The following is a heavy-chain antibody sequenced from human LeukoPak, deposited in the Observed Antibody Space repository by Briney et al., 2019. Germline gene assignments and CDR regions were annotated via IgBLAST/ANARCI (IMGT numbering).Heavy chain of an antibody. D-gene: IGHD6-13*01. CDR2: IRSKAYGGTT. J-gene: IGHJ4*02. V-gene: IGHV3-49*03. Sequence: GSLRLSCTASGLTFGDYAMSWFRQAPGKGLEWVGFIRSKAYGGTTEYAASVKGRFTISRDDSKSIAYLQMNSLKTEDTAVYYCTRDRPPGIAAPSDYWGQGTLVTVSS. CDR1: GLTFGDYA. CDR3: TRDRPPGIAAPSDY.